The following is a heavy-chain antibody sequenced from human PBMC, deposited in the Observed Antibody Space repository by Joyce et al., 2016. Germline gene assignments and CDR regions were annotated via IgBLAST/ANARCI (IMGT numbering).Heavy chain of an antibody. CDR3: ARGGYYGSGRPWMDV. J-gene: IGHJ6*02. CDR1: GFSVSRKY. V-gene: IGHV3-53*01. D-gene: IGHD3-10*01. Sequence: EVQLVESGGGLIQPGGSLRLSCAASGFSVSRKYMSWVRQAPGKGLEWVSSIYSGGRTAYADSVKGRFTISRDSSKNTVTLQMNSLRVEDTAVYYCARGGYYGSGRPWMDVWGQGTTVTVSS. CDR2: IYSGGRT.